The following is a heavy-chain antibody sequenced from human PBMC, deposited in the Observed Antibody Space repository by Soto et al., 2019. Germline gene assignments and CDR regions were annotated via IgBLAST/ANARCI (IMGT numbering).Heavy chain of an antibody. CDR3: ARTSRVYNWFDP. CDR2: IYSSGST. D-gene: IGHD2-8*01. J-gene: IGHJ5*02. V-gene: IGHV4-59*08. Sequence: QVQLQESGPGLVKPSETLSLTCTVSGGSISSYYWSWIRPPPGKGLEWIGYIYSSGSTNYNPSLKRRVTISVDTSNNQFSLTLSSVTAADTAVYYCARTSRVYNWFDPWGQGTLVVVSS. CDR1: GGSISSYY.